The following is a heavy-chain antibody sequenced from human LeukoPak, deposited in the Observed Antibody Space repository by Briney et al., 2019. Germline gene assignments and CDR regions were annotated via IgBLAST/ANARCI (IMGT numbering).Heavy chain of an antibody. D-gene: IGHD3-10*01. V-gene: IGHV4-34*01. Sequence: SETLSLTCAVYGGSFSGYYWSLIRQPPGKRLEWIGEINHSGGTNYNPSLKSRVTISVDTSKNQFSLKLSSVTAADTAVYYCARRVPNSFSGSQSLDYWGQGILVTVSS. CDR1: GGSFSGYY. CDR3: ARRVPNSFSGSQSLDY. CDR2: INHSGGT. J-gene: IGHJ4*02.